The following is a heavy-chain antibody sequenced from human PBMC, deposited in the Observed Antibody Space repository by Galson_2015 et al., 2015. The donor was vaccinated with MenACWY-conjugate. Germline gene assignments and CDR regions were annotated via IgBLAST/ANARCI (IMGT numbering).Heavy chain of an antibody. J-gene: IGHJ4*02. V-gene: IGHV3-21*03. CDR2: ITTGSDYI. Sequence: SLRLSCAASGFTFSHYDMDWVRQVPGKGLEWISSITTGSDYIYYSASVKGRFTISRDDSKNTLYLQMNSLKTEDTAVYYCTTLTMLIIHDDYWGQGTLVTVSS. CDR3: TTLTMLIIHDDY. CDR1: GFTFSHYD. D-gene: IGHD3-10*02.